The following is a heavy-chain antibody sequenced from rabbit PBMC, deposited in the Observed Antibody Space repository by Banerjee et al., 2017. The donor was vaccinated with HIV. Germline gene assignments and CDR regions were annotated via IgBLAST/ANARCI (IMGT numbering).Heavy chain of an antibody. CDR2: IYAGGGST. J-gene: IGHJ4*01. Sequence: QLKETGGGLVQPGESLKLSCKASGIDFSNYGISWVRQAPGKGLEWIGIIYAGGGSTDYASWVNGRFTISSDNAQNTVDLQMNSLTAADTATYFCARDQTGDGVSVHTLWGPGTLVTVS. CDR1: GIDFSNYG. CDR3: ARDQTGDGVSVHTL. D-gene: IGHD2-1*01. V-gene: IGHV1S7*01.